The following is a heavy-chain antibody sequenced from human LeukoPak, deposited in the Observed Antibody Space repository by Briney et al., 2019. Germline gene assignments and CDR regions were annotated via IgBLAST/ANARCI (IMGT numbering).Heavy chain of an antibody. CDR2: INPSGGST. V-gene: IGHV1-46*01. CDR1: GYTFTSYY. Sequence: GASVKVSCKASGYTFTSYYMHWVRQAPGQGLEWMGIINPSGGSTSYAQKFQGRVTMTRDTSTSTVYMELSSLRSEDTAMYYCARVGRSPGSGSYYSHWFDPWGQGTLVTVSS. CDR3: ARVGRSPGSGSYYSHWFDP. J-gene: IGHJ5*02. D-gene: IGHD3-10*01.